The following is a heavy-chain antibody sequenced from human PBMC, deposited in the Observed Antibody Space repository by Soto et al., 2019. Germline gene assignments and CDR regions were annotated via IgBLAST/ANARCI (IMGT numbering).Heavy chain of an antibody. V-gene: IGHV5-10-1*01. CDR3: ASRIHGDDDFRIGYHKPAYYDYGMDL. Sequence: DSLKISCKGSGYSFTSYWISWVRQMPGKGLEWMGRIDPSDSYTNYSPSFQGHVTISADKSISTAYLQWSSLKASDTAMYYCASRIHGDDDFRIGYHKPAYYDYGMDLCGQGTTATVSS. CDR2: IDPSDSYT. J-gene: IGHJ6*02. D-gene: IGHD3-3*01. CDR1: GYSFTSYW.